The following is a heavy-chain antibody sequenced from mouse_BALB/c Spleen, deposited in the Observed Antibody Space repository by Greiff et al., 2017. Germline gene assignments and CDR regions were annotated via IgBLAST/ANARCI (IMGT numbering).Heavy chain of an antibody. CDR1: GFTFSSFG. V-gene: IGHV5-17*02. D-gene: IGHD2-2*01. CDR3: ASIYYGYDGGFAY. Sequence: EVNVVESGGGLVQPGGSRKLSCAASGFTFSSFGMHWVRQAPEKGLEWVAYISSGSSTIYYADTVKGRFTISRDNPKNTLFLQMTSLRSEDTAMYYCASIYYGYDGGFAYWGQGTLVTVSA. CDR2: ISSGSSTI. J-gene: IGHJ3*01.